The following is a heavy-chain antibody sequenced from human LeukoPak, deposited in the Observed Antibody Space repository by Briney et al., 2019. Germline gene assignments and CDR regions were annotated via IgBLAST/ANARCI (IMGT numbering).Heavy chain of an antibody. CDR2: IYSSGST. V-gene: IGHV3-66*04. CDR1: GFIVSSNY. D-gene: IGHD6-19*01. CDR3: TRLAVAYFDS. J-gene: IGHJ4*02. Sequence: GGSLRLSCAASGFIVSSNYMGWVRQAPGKGLEWVSVIYSSGSTYYPDSVKGRFTISRDESKNTLYLQMNSLRAEDTAAYYCTRLAVAYFDSWGQGTLVTVSS.